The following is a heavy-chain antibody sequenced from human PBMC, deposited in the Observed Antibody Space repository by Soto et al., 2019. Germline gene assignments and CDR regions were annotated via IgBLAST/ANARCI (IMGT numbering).Heavy chain of an antibody. CDR2: IIPIFGTA. D-gene: IGHD6-19*01. CDR3: DSHKGQWPTPPYYYYGMDV. V-gene: IGHV1-69*01. Sequence: QVQLVQSGAEVKKPGSSVKVSCKASGGTFSSYAISWVRQAPGQGLEWMGVIIPIFGTANYAQKFQGRVTITADEATSTGYMGLSSLRSEDTAVYYCDSHKGQWPTPPYYYYGMDVWGQGTTVTVSS. CDR1: GGTFSSYA. J-gene: IGHJ6*02.